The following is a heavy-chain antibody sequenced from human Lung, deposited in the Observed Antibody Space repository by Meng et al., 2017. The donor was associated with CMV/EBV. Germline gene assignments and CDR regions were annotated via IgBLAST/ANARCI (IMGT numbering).Heavy chain of an antibody. CDR1: GESFSGYS. D-gene: IGHD1-14*01. Sequence: SETLSLXCAVHGESFSGYSWSWIRQPPGKGLEWIGEISHSGITNYNPSLKSRVTISLDTSKNQFSLKLNSVAAADTAVFYCARTLPPARGHRLDYWGQGTXVXVSS. J-gene: IGHJ4*02. CDR3: ARTLPPARGHRLDY. V-gene: IGHV4-34*01. CDR2: ISHSGIT.